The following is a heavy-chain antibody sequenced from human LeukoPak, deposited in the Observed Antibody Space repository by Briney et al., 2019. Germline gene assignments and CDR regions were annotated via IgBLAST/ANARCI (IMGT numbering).Heavy chain of an antibody. CDR3: ARDLWDH. CDR2: IWYDGSNK. Sequence: GGSLRLSCAASGFTFSNHGMHWVRQAPGKGLEWVALIWYDGSNKEYAESVKGRFTISRDNSKNTLYLQMNSLRDEDTAVYYCARDLWDHWGQGTLVTVSS. CDR1: GFTFSNHG. J-gene: IGHJ4*02. V-gene: IGHV3-33*01.